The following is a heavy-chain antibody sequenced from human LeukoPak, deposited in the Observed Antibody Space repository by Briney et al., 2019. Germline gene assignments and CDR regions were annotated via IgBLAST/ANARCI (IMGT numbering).Heavy chain of an antibody. CDR3: TRDYGGNSGWFDP. D-gene: IGHD4-23*01. CDR2: MNPDNGDT. Sequence: ASVKVSCKASGFTFTTNDMSWVRQAIGQGLEWMGWMNPDNGDTAYAQKFQGRVTITRNTAISTAYMELSSLRSEDTAVYYCTRDYGGNSGWFDPWGQGTLVTVSS. J-gene: IGHJ5*02. V-gene: IGHV1-8*01. CDR1: GFTFTTND.